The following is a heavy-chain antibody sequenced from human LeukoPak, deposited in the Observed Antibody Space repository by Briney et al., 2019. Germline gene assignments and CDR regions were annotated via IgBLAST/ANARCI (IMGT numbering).Heavy chain of an antibody. V-gene: IGHV3-23*01. J-gene: IGHJ5*02. CDR3: AKDSYSNPDFDWSDP. Sequence: QSGGSLRLSCAASGFTFSSYAMSWVRQAPGKGLEWVSAISGSGGSTYYADSVKGRFTISRDNSKNTLYLQMNSLRAEDTAVYYCAKDSYSNPDFDWSDPWGQGTLVTVSS. D-gene: IGHD6-13*01. CDR1: GFTFSSYA. CDR2: ISGSGGST.